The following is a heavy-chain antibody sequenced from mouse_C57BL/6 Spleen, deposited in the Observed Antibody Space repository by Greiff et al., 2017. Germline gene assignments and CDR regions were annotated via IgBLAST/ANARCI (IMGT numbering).Heavy chain of an antibody. J-gene: IGHJ2*01. CDR1: GSTFSDYG. V-gene: IGHV5-15*01. CDR2: ISTLSCSI. CDR3: ARLSTDYFDY. Sequence: EVQGVESGGGLVQPGGSLKLSCAASGSTFSDYGLAWVRQAPWKGPEWVAFISTLSCSIYYADTVTGRFTISRENAKNTLYLEMSSLRSEDTAMYYCARLSTDYFDYWGQGTTLTVSS. D-gene: IGHD5-1*01.